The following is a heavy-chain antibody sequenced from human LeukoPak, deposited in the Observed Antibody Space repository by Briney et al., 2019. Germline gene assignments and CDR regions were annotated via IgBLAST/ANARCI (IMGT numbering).Heavy chain of an antibody. J-gene: IGHJ4*02. D-gene: IGHD4-23*01. CDR1: GFTFSSNG. V-gene: IGHV3-30*02. CDR3: AKTLSAYGGSDC. Sequence: GGSLRLSCAASGFTFSSNGMHWVRQAPGKGLEWVAFIRYDGSNKYYADSVKGRFTISRDNSKNTLYLQMKSLRAEDTAVYYCAKTLSAYGGSDCWGQGTLVTVSS. CDR2: IRYDGSNK.